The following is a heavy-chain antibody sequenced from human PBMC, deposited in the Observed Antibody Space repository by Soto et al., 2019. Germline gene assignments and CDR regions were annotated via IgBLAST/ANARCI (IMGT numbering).Heavy chain of an antibody. V-gene: IGHV3-30-3*01. D-gene: IGHD3-3*01. CDR3: ARELPITIFGVVTHYYYYGMDV. Sequence: GGSVRLSCAASGFTFSSYAMHWVRQAPGKGLEWVAVISYDGSNKYYADSVKGRFTISRDNSKNTLYLQMNSLRAEDTAVYYCARELPITIFGVVTHYYYYGMDVWGQGTTVTVSS. CDR1: GFTFSSYA. J-gene: IGHJ6*02. CDR2: ISYDGSNK.